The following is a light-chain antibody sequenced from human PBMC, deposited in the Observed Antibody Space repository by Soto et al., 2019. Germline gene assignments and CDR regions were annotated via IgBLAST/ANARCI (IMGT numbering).Light chain of an antibody. J-gene: IGKJ1*01. Sequence: DIQMTQSPSSLSASVGDRVTIACRASQSISGYLNWYQHKPGEAPKLLIYAASSLQGGVPSRFSGSGSGTHFTLTISSLQREDSATYYCQQSSNTLWTFGQGTKVEI. CDR1: QSISGY. CDR2: AAS. CDR3: QQSSNTLWT. V-gene: IGKV1-39*01.